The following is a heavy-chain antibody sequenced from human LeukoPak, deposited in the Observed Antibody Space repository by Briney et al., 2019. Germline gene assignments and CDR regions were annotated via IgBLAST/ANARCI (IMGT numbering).Heavy chain of an antibody. J-gene: IGHJ3*02. Sequence: PSETLSLTCTVSGGSISSSSYYWSWIRQPPGKGLEWIGYIYYSGSTNYNPSLKSRVTISVDTSKNQFSLKLSSVTAADTAVYYCARVGIRQGAFDIWGQGTMVTVSS. CDR3: ARVGIRQGAFDI. CDR1: GGSISSSSYY. D-gene: IGHD1-26*01. CDR2: IYYSGST. V-gene: IGHV4-61*01.